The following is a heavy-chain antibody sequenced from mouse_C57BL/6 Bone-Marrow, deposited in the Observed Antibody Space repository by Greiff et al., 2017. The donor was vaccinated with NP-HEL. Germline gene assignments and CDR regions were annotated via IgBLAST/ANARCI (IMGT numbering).Heavy chain of an antibody. CDR2: IYPGSGNT. D-gene: IGHD1-1*01. Sequence: VQLQQSGAELVRPGASVKLSCKASGYTFTDYYINWVKQRPGQGLEWIARIYPGSGNTYYNEKFKGKATLTAEKSSSTAYMQLSSLTSEDSAVYFCAGSYYGSSLWYFDVWGTGTTVTVTA. J-gene: IGHJ1*03. CDR1: GYTFTDYY. CDR3: AGSYYGSSLWYFDV. V-gene: IGHV1-76*01.